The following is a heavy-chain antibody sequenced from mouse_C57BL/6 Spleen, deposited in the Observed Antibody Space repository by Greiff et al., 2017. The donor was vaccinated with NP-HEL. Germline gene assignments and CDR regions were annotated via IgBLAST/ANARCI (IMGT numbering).Heavy chain of an antibody. CDR2: IYPGDGDT. Sequence: QVQLKESGAELVKPGASVKISCKASGYAFSSYWMNWVKQRPGKGLEWIGQIYPGDGDTNYNGKFKGKATLTADKSSSTAYMQLSSLTSEDSAVYFCARTDYVQFAYWGQGTLVTVSA. D-gene: IGHD5-5*01. CDR3: ARTDYVQFAY. J-gene: IGHJ3*01. V-gene: IGHV1-80*01. CDR1: GYAFSSYW.